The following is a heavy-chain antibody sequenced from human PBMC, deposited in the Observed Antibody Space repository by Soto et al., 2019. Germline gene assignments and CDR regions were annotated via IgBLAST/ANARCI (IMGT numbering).Heavy chain of an antibody. D-gene: IGHD6-13*01. CDR3: AKGVLHLLVTADVTY. J-gene: IGHJ4*02. V-gene: IGHV3-30*18. CDR2: VSHDGRNT. Sequence: VQLVESGGGVVQPGRSLRLSCAASGFTFSDYAMHWGRQAPGKGLEWVAVVSHDGRNTHYAVSVKGRITIATESSKNTVALELASLRAEDTAVYYCAKGVLHLLVTADVTYWGQGAVVTFSS. CDR1: GFTFSDYA.